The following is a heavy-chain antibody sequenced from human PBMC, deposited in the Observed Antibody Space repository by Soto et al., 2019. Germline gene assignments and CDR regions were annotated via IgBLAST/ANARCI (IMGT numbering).Heavy chain of an antibody. CDR3: ARSPGGVFGIIIEGSNCLDY. V-gene: IGHV1-46*01. Sequence: SVKVSCRAPAGTFTSYYRHWVRQAPRHGLEGMGIINPNGGSTRFSQTFQGRITMTTDTSTSTVYMELRSLRSEDTAVYYCARSPGGVFGIIIEGSNCLDYWGQGSLVTVSS. CDR1: AGTFTSYY. J-gene: IGHJ4*02. D-gene: IGHD3-16*02. CDR2: INPNGGST.